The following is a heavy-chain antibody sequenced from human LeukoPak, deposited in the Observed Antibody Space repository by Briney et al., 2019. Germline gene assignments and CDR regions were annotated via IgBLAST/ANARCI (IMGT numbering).Heavy chain of an antibody. CDR2: IFYSGST. D-gene: IGHD6-13*01. Sequence: SETLSLTCTVSGGSISTSNYYWGWVRQPPGKGLEWIGNIFYSGSTYYSPSLKSRVTISLDTSRNQFSLKLSSVTAADTAVYYCARDRIAAAERQYYYYYYMDVWGKGTTVTISS. J-gene: IGHJ6*03. V-gene: IGHV4-39*07. CDR1: GGSISTSNYY. CDR3: ARDRIAAAERQYYYYYYMDV.